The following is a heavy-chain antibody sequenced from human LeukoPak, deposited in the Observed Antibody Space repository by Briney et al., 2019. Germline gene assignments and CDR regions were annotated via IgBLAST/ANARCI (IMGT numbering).Heavy chain of an antibody. V-gene: IGHV1-46*01. J-gene: IGHJ3*02. Sequence: ASEKVSCKASGYTFTSYHMHWVRQAPGQGLEWMGIINTSGGSTSYAQKFQGRVTMTRDTSTSTVYMELSSLRSEDTAVYYCARAIGCYDILTGYDAFDIWGQGTMVTVSS. CDR3: ARAIGCYDILTGYDAFDI. D-gene: IGHD3-9*01. CDR2: INTSGGST. CDR1: GYTFTSYH.